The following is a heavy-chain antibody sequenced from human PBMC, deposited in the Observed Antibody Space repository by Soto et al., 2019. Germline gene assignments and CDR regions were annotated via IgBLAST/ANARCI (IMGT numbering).Heavy chain of an antibody. CDR3: ASSIAAAGTCFDY. J-gene: IGHJ4*02. D-gene: IGHD6-13*01. V-gene: IGHV4-61*01. CDR2: IYYSGST. CDR1: GGSVSSGSYY. Sequence: SETLSLTCTVSGGSVSSGSYYWSWIRQPPGEGLEWIGYIYYSGSTNYNPSLKSRVTISVDTSKNQFSLKLSSVTAADTAVYYCASSIAAAGTCFDYWGQGTLVTVSS.